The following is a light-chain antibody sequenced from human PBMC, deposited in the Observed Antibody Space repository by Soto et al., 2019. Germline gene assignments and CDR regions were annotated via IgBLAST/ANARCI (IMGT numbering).Light chain of an antibody. CDR3: QQRKNYPIT. CDR1: QDITTF. CDR2: TAS. V-gene: IGKV1-9*01. J-gene: IGKJ5*01. Sequence: DIQLTQSPSFLSASVGDRVTITCRASQDITTFLACYHQRPGKAPKLLIHTASTLQTGVPSRFSGSGSGTDFTLTISSLQPEDSATYYCQQRKNYPITFGQGTRLEIK.